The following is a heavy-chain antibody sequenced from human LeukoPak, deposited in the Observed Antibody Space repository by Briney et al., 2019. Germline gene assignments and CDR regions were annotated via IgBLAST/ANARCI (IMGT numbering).Heavy chain of an antibody. CDR2: ISSSSSTI. V-gene: IGHV3-48*01. J-gene: IGHJ4*02. D-gene: IGHD3-22*01. Sequence: GGSLRLSCAASGFTFSSYSMNWVRQAPGKGLEWVSYISSSSSTIYYADSVKGRFTISRDNAKNSLYLQMNSLRAEDTAVYYCAREFDGLITMIVVAIDYWGQGTLVTVSS. CDR1: GFTFSSYS. CDR3: AREFDGLITMIVVAIDY.